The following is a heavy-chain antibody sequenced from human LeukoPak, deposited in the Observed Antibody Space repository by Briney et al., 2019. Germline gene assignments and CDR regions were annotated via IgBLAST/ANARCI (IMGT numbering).Heavy chain of an antibody. CDR1: GGSISSGDYY. D-gene: IGHD5/OR15-5a*01. CDR3: ARAPRDDLRSGSYFDY. V-gene: IGHV4-30-4*01. CDR2: IYYSGST. Sequence: SQTLSLTCTVSGGSISSGDYYWSWIRQPPGKGLEWIGYIYYSGSTYYNPSLKSRVTISVDTSKNQFSLKLSSVTAADTAVYYCARAPRDDLRSGSYFDYWGQGTLVTVSS. J-gene: IGHJ4*02.